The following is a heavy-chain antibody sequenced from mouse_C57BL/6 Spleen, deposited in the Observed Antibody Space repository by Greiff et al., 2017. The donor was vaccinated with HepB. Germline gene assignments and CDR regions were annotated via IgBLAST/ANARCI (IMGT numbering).Heavy chain of an antibody. D-gene: IGHD2-4*01. Sequence: VQRVESGAELVRPGASVTLSCKASGYTFTDYEMHWVKQTPVHGLEWIGAIDPETGGTAYNQKFKGKAILTADKSSSTAYMELRSLTSEDSAVYYCTRGDYDYDYYYAKDYWGQGTSVTVSS. CDR3: TRGDYDYDYYYAKDY. V-gene: IGHV1-15*01. CDR2: IDPETGGT. J-gene: IGHJ4*01. CDR1: GYTFTDYE.